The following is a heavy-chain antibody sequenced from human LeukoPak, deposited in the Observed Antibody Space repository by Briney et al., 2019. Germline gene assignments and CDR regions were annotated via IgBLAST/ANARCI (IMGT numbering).Heavy chain of an antibody. D-gene: IGHD1-26*01. Sequence: SCKASGGTFSSYAMSWVRQAPGKGLEWVSAISGSGGSTYYADSVKGRFTISRDNSKNTLYLQMNSLRAEDTAVYYCAKDFSGSYYWVPNYWGQGTLVTVSS. CDR3: AKDFSGSYYWVPNY. CDR2: ISGSGGST. CDR1: GGTFSSYA. V-gene: IGHV3-23*01. J-gene: IGHJ4*02.